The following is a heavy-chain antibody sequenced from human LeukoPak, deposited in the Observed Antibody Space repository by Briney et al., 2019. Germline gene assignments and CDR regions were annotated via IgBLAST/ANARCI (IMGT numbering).Heavy chain of an antibody. J-gene: IGHJ6*03. D-gene: IGHD3-10*01. CDR1: GGSISRYY. CDR2: IYYSGST. Sequence: SETLSLTCTVSGGSISRYYWSWIRQPPGKGLEWIGYIYYSGSTNYNPSLKSRVTISVDTSKNQFSLKLSSVTAADTAVYYCARGRSSMVRGYYYYYMDVWGKGTTVTISS. V-gene: IGHV4-59*01. CDR3: ARGRSSMVRGYYYYYMDV.